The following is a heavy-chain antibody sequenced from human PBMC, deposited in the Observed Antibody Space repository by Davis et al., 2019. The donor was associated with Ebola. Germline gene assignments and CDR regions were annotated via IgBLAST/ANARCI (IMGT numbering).Heavy chain of an antibody. CDR2: INWNGGST. CDR3: ARVNAVTGYSRFDS. J-gene: IGHJ5*01. Sequence: GESLKISCAASGFTFSNAWMSWVRQAPGKGLEWVSGINWNGGSTGYADSVKGRFTISRDNAKNSLYLRLNSLRAEDTALYHCARVNAVTGYSRFDSWGQGTLVTVSS. CDR1: GFTFSNAW. V-gene: IGHV3-20*01. D-gene: IGHD3-9*01.